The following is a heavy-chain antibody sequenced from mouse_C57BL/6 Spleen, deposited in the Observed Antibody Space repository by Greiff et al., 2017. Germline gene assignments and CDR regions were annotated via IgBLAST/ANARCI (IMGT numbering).Heavy chain of an antibody. CDR3: ARLGDSY. CDR2: INPNNGGT. V-gene: IGHV1-26*01. J-gene: IGHJ3*01. Sequence: VQLQQSGPELVKPGASVKISCKASGYTFTDYYMNWVKQSHGKSLEWIGDINPNNGGTSYNQKFKGKATLTVDKSSSTAYMELRSLTSEDSAVYYCARLGDSYWGQGTLVTVSA. CDR1: GYTFTDYY.